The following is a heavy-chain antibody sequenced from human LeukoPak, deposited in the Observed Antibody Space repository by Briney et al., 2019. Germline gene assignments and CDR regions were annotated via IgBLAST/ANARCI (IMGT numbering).Heavy chain of an antibody. CDR1: GFTFNIYS. CDR2: ITSGSSYI. Sequence: GGSLRLSCAASGFTFNIYSMNWVRQAPGKGLEWVSSITSGSSYIFYADSVKGRFTISRDNAKNSLYLQMNSLRAEDTAVYYCARDRDPGYNDSSGYRRVNAFDIWGQGTMVTVSS. CDR3: ARDRDPGYNDSSGYRRVNAFDI. V-gene: IGHV3-21*01. D-gene: IGHD3-22*01. J-gene: IGHJ3*02.